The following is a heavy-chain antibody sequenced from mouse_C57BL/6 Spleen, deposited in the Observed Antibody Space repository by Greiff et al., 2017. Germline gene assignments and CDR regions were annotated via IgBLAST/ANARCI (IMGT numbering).Heavy chain of an antibody. J-gene: IGHJ2*01. Sequence: VKLQESGPELVKPGASVKISCKASGYAFSSSWMNWVKQRPGKGLEWIGRIYPGDGDTNYNGKFKGQATLTADKSSSTADMQLSSLTSEDSAVYCCARIGDYFDYWGQGTTLTVSS. V-gene: IGHV1-82*01. CDR3: ARIGDYFDY. CDR1: GYAFSSSW. CDR2: IYPGDGDT. D-gene: IGHD2-14*01.